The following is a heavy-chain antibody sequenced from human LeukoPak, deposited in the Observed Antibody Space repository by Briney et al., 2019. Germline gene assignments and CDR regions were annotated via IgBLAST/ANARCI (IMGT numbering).Heavy chain of an antibody. CDR1: GDSINVRY. D-gene: IGHD3-22*01. CDR3: VSSKRNSGAYRL. V-gene: IGHV4-4*07. Sequence: PSETLSLTCTVSGDSINVRYWNWIRQSAGKGPEWIGRIFGSGSTTYNPSLKRRATMAEDTSKNQIFLNLRSVTAADTAVYYCVSSKRNSGAYRLWGQGMLVTVSS. CDR2: IFGSGST. J-gene: IGHJ4*02.